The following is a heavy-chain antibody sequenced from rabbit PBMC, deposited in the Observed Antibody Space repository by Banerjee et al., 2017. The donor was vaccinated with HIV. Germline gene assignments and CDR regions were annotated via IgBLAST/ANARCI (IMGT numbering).Heavy chain of an antibody. CDR1: GFSFSSNYW. D-gene: IGHD6-1*01. Sequence: QEQLEESGGDLVKPEGSLTLTCTASGFSFSSNYWLCWVRQAPGKGLEWIACIGAGSTYYATWAKGRFTISKASSTTVTLQMTSLTAADTATYFCARAGYANYGGATAFDLWGPGTLVTVS. CDR3: ARAGYANYGGATAFDL. V-gene: IGHV1S45*01. J-gene: IGHJ2*01. CDR2: IGAGST.